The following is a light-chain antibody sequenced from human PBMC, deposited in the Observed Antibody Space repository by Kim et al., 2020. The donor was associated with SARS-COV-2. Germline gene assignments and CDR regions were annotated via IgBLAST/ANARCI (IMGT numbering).Light chain of an antibody. CDR3: QACDSSTAWV. Sequence: SYELTQPPSVSVSPGQTASITCSGDKLGDKYACWYQQKPGQSPVLVIYQDSKRPSGIPERFSGSNSGNTATLTISGPQAMDEADYYCQACDSSTAWVFGGGTQLTVL. CDR1: KLGDKY. V-gene: IGLV3-1*01. J-gene: IGLJ3*02. CDR2: QDS.